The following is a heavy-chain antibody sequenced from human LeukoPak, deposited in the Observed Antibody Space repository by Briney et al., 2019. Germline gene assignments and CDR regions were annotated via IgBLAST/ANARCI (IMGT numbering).Heavy chain of an antibody. V-gene: IGHV3-21*01. CDR3: AGRPHYYMDV. CDR2: ISSSSSYI. CDR1: GFAFSSYS. Sequence: KPGGSLRLSCAASGFAFSSYSMNWVRQAPGKGLEWVSSISSSSSYIYHADSVKGRFTISRDNAKNSLYLQMNSLRAEDTAVYYCAGRPHYYMDVWGKGTTVTVSS. J-gene: IGHJ6*03.